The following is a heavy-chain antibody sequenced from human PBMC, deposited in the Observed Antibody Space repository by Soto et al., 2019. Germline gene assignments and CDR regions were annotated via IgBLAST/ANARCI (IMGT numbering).Heavy chain of an antibody. Sequence: PGGSLRLSCAASGFTFGNYWMYWVRQAPGKGLVGLSRINSDGRSTNYADSVKGRFSISRDNAKNTLFLQMNSLRAEDTAVYFCARDSGRQMDVWGQGTTVTVSS. CDR2: INSDGRST. CDR1: GFTFGNYW. V-gene: IGHV3-74*01. CDR3: ARDSGRQMDV. J-gene: IGHJ6*02.